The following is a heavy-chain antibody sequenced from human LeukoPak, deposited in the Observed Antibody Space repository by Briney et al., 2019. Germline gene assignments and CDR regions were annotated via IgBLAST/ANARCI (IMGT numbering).Heavy chain of an antibody. CDR3: AKARGDCSSTSCYFNWFDP. CDR1: GFTFSSYA. V-gene: IGHV3-23*01. J-gene: IGHJ5*02. D-gene: IGHD2-2*01. Sequence: PGGSLRLSCAASGFTFSSYAMSWVRQTPGKGLEWVTAIRGSGGSTYYADSVKGRFTISRDNSKNTLYLQMNSLRAEDTAVYYCAKARGDCSSTSCYFNWFDPWGQGTLVTVSS. CDR2: IRGSGGST.